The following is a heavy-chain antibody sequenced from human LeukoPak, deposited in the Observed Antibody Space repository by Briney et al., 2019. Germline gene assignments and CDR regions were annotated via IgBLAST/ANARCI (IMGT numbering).Heavy chain of an antibody. Sequence: SETLSLTCTVSGGSISSYYWSWIRQPPGKGLEWIGYIYYSGSTSYNPSLKSRVTISVDTSKNQFSLKLSSVTAADTAVYYCARVGMAAALDYWGQGTLVTVSS. CDR1: GGSISSYY. CDR2: IYYSGST. CDR3: ARVGMAAALDY. V-gene: IGHV4-59*01. J-gene: IGHJ4*02. D-gene: IGHD6-13*01.